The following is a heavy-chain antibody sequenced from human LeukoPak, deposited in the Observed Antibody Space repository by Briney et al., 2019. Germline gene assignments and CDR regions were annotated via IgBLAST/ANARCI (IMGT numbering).Heavy chain of an antibody. D-gene: IGHD3-16*01. CDR2: ISSFSGTI. J-gene: IGHJ4*02. V-gene: IGHV3-48*01. CDR1: GITFSSYS. CDR3: ARDQGGVGY. Sequence: GGSLRLSCVASGITFSSYSMNWVRQAPGKGLEWVSYISSFSGTINYTDSVKGRFTISRDNAKNSLYLQMNSLRAEDTAVYYCARDQGGVGYWGQGTLVTVSS.